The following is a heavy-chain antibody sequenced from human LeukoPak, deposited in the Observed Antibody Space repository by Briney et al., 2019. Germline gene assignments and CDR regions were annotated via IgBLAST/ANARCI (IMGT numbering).Heavy chain of an antibody. D-gene: IGHD3-3*01. V-gene: IGHV3-66*02. Sequence: PGGSLRLSCAASGFTVSSNYMSWVRQAPGKGLEWVSVIYSGGSTYYADSVKGRFTISRDNSKNTLYLQMNSLRAEDTAVYYCARVSGRDFWSGYYCDYWGQGTLVTVSS. CDR2: IYSGGST. CDR3: ARVSGRDFWSGYYCDY. CDR1: GFTVSSNY. J-gene: IGHJ4*02.